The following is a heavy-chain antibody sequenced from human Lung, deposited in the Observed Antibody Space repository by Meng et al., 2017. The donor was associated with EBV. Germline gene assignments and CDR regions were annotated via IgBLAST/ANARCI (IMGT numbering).Heavy chain of an antibody. V-gene: IGHV4-30-2*01. CDR2: IYHSGST. J-gene: IGHJ4*02. CDR1: GVSISSGGYS. CDR3: ARSTFDY. D-gene: IGHD1-26*01. Sequence: QLQDSGFGLVQPSQTLTLTCAVSGVSISSGGYSWSWIRQPPGKGLEWIGYIYHSGSTYYNPSLKSRVTISVDRSKSQFSLELSSVTAADTAVYYCARSTFDYWGQGTLVTVSS.